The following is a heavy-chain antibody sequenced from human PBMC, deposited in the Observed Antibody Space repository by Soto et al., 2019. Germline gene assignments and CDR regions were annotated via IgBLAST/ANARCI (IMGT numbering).Heavy chain of an antibody. CDR3: ARARLDSWSHIYYGLDV. V-gene: IGHV4-34*01. CDR1: GGSFSAYS. Sequence: SETLSLTCGVYGGSFSAYSWTWLRQSPGKGLEWIGEITHGGSTDYNPALKSRLVMSVDTSKNQFSLRVTSVTAADAAVYFCARARLDSWSHIYYGLDVWGQGTTVTVSS. J-gene: IGHJ6*02. CDR2: ITHGGST. D-gene: IGHD3-3*01.